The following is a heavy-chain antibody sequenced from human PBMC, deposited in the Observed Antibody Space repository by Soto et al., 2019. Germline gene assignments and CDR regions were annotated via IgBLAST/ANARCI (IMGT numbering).Heavy chain of an antibody. CDR1: GYTFTSYG. Sequence: ASVKVSCKASGYTFTSYGISWVRQAPGQGLEWMGWISAYNGNTNYAQKLQGRVTMTKDTSTSTAYMELRSLRSDDTAVYYCARDEAGDYVSFPDYWGQGTLVTVSS. CDR3: ARDEAGDYVSFPDY. V-gene: IGHV1-18*01. J-gene: IGHJ4*02. CDR2: ISAYNGNT. D-gene: IGHD4-17*01.